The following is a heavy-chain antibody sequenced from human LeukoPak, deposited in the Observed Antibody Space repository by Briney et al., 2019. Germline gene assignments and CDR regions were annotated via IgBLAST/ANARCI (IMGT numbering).Heavy chain of an antibody. CDR1: GFTFSSYA. V-gene: IGHV3-23*01. Sequence: GASLRLSCAASGFTFSSYAMSWVRQAPGKGPEWVSAISGSGGSTYYADSVKGRFTISRDNSKNTLYLQMNSLRAEDTAVYYCAKAGYDFWSGPGGYYYGMDVWGQGTTVTVSS. D-gene: IGHD3-3*01. J-gene: IGHJ6*02. CDR3: AKAGYDFWSGPGGYYYGMDV. CDR2: ISGSGGST.